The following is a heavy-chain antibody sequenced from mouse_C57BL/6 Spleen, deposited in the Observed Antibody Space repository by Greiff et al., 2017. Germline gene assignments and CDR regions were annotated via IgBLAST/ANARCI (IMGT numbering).Heavy chain of an antibody. CDR1: GYTFTSYW. CDR2: IDPSDSYT. J-gene: IGHJ2*01. V-gene: IGHV1-50*01. D-gene: IGHD4-1*01. Sequence: QVQLQQPGAELVKPGASVKLSCKASGYTFTSYWMQWVKQRPGQGLEWIGEIDPSDSYTNYNQKFKGKATLTVDTSSSTAYMQLSSLPAEDSAVYYCARGGLGRGYFDYWGQGTTLTVSS. CDR3: ARGGLGRGYFDY.